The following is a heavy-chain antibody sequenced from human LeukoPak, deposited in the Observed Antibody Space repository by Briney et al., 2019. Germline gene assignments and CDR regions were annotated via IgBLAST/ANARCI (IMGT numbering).Heavy chain of an antibody. CDR2: MNPNSGNT. J-gene: IGHJ6*03. CDR1: GYTFTSYD. D-gene: IGHD4-17*01. V-gene: IGHV1-8*03. CDR3: ARSYGDYYYYYMDV. Sequence: GASVKVSCKASGYTFTSYDINWVRQATGQGLEWMGWMNPNSGNTGYAQKFQGRVTITRNTSISTAYMELSSLRSEDTAVYYCARSYGDYYYYYMDVWGKGTTVTVSS.